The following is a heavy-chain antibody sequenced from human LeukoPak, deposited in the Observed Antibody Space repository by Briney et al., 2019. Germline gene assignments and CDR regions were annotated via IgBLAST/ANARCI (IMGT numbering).Heavy chain of an antibody. J-gene: IGHJ4*02. V-gene: IGHV4-59*01. CDR1: GGSISSYY. Sequence: SETLSLTCTVSGGSISSYYWSWIRQPPGKGLGWIGYIYYSGSTNYNPSLKSRVTISVDTSKNQFSLKLSSVTAADTAVYYCARGVVIEYYDSSGYYYYFDYWGQGTLVTVSS. D-gene: IGHD3-22*01. CDR2: IYYSGST. CDR3: ARGVVIEYYDSSGYYYYFDY.